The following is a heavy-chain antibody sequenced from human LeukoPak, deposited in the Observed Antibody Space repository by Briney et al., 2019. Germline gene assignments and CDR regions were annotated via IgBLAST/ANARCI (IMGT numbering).Heavy chain of an antibody. CDR1: GFTFSSYC. CDR3: ATTLRRPYSYGPGSFDY. Sequence: GGSLRLSCAASGFTFSSYCMDWVRQTPGKGLEWVAVISYDGSNKYYADSVKGRFTISRDNSKNTLYLQMNSLRAEDTAVYYCATTLRRPYSYGPGSFDYWGQGTLVTVSS. J-gene: IGHJ4*02. D-gene: IGHD5-18*01. V-gene: IGHV3-30*03. CDR2: ISYDGSNK.